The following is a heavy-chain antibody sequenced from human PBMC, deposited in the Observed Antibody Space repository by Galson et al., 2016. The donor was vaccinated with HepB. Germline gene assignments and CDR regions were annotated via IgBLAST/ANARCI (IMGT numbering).Heavy chain of an antibody. D-gene: IGHD3-10*01. CDR2: ISGGGYNT. V-gene: IGHV3-23*01. J-gene: IGHJ4*02. CDR3: ASEGAYYGSGSYYNPGEY. Sequence: SLRLSCAGSGFTFSAYSMSWVRQAPGKGLEWVSAISGGGYNTYYADSVKGRFTISRDNSKNTLYLQMSSLRVEDTAVYYCASEGAYYGSGSYYNPGEYWGQGTLVTVSS. CDR1: GFTFSAYS.